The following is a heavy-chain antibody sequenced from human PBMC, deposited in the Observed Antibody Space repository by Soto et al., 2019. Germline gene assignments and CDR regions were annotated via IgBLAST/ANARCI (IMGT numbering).Heavy chain of an antibody. CDR3: ATSEGYCSGGSCYSWFDP. D-gene: IGHD2-15*01. J-gene: IGHJ5*02. CDR2: IYHSGST. V-gene: IGHV4-30-2*01. CDR1: GDSISSGGYS. Sequence: SETLSLTCAVSGDSISSGGYSWSWIRQPPGKGLEWIGYIYHSGSTYYNPSLKSRVTISVDRSKNQFSLKLSSVTAADTAVYYCATSEGYCSGGSCYSWFDPWGQGTLVTVSS.